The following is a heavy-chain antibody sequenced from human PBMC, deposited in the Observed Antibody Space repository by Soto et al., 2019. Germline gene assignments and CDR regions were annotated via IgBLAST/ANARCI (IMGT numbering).Heavy chain of an antibody. Sequence: QLQLRESGPGLVQPSGTLSLTCDVSGDSLTNNHWWSWVRQAPGKGLERIGEIWHTGRPNYNPSLKGQVAISIDKSKNKFSLKLSSVTAADTAVYYCVRDSRTGCSSINCYMHWGQGTLVTVSS. CDR3: VRDSRTGCSSINCYMH. J-gene: IGHJ4*02. CDR1: GDSLTNNHW. V-gene: IGHV4-4*02. D-gene: IGHD2-15*01. CDR2: IWHTGRP.